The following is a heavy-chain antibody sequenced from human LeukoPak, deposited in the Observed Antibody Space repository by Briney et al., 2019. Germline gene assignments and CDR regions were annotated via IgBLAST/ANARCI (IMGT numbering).Heavy chain of an antibody. Sequence: SQTLFLTCTVSGGSISSGGYYWRWIRQHPGKGLEWIGYIYYSGSTYYNPSLKSRVTISVDTSKNQFSLKLSSVTAADTAVYYCASWYYYDSSGYYKESAFDIWGQGTMVTVSS. D-gene: IGHD3-22*01. CDR1: GGSISSGGYY. CDR3: ASWYYYDSSGYYKESAFDI. CDR2: IYYSGST. V-gene: IGHV4-31*03. J-gene: IGHJ3*02.